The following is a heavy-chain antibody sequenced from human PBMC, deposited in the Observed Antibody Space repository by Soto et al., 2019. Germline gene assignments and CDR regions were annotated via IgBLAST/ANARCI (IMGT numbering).Heavy chain of an antibody. V-gene: IGHV1-24*01. CDR2: FDPEDGET. CDR3: ATVWHVTGTTWYYYGMDV. CDR1: GYTLTELS. Sequence: XSVKVSCKVSGYTLTELSMHWVRQAPGKGLEWMGGFDPEDGETIYAQKFQGRVTMTEDTSTDTAYMELSSLRSEDTAVYYCATVWHVTGTTWYYYGMDVWGQGNTVTVSS. D-gene: IGHD1-7*01. J-gene: IGHJ6*02.